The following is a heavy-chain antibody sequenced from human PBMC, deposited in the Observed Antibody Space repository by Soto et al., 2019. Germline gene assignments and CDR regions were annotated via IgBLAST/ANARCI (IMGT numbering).Heavy chain of an antibody. Sequence: QVHLVQSGAEVKKPGASVNVSCQASGSITNHHMHWVRQAPGQGLEWMGIFNPSGLSTTYAQKFPGRVTITRDTSTSTVYMELSSLPSEDTAVYFCAKVTHRGPIAVAGPLRSWGQGTLVIVSS. CDR3: AKVTHRGPIAVAGPLRS. V-gene: IGHV1-46*01. J-gene: IGHJ5*02. CDR2: FNPSGLST. CDR1: GSITNHH. D-gene: IGHD6-19*01.